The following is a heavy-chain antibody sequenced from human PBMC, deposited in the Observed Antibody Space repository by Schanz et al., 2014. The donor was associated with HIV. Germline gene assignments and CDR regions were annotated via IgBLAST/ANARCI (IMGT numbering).Heavy chain of an antibody. CDR2: IIPIIDTA. Sequence: QVQLVQSGAEVKMPGSSVKVSCKASGGTFSNYAMTWVRQAPGQGLEWMAGIIPIIDTADYAQKFQGRVTITADKSTSTLYLELSSLRSEDTAVYYCTSGSFEFGDLLDDYYYDAMDVWGQGTTVTVSS. V-gene: IGHV1-69*06. D-gene: IGHD3-10*01. CDR1: GGTFSNYA. J-gene: IGHJ6*02. CDR3: TSGSFEFGDLLDDYYYDAMDV.